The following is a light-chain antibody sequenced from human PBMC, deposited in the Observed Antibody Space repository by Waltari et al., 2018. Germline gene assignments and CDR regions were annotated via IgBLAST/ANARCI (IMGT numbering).Light chain of an antibody. CDR3: QTGGFGIWV. J-gene: IGLJ3*02. CDR1: SGHSSYA. V-gene: IGLV4-69*01. CDR2: VNSDGSH. Sequence: QLMLTQSPSASASLGASVKLTCTLSSGHSSYAIAWLQQQPENGPRYLMKVNSDGSHIKGDGIPDRFSGSSSGAERYLTISSLQSEDEADYYCQTGGFGIWVFGGGTKLTVL.